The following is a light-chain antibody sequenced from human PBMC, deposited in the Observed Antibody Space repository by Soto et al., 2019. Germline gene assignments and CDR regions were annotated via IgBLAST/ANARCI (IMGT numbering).Light chain of an antibody. Sequence: QSALTQPASLSGSPGQSITISCTGTSSDIGAYDYVSWFQQHPGKAPKLMISEVNKRPSGVSNRFSGSKSGNTAYLTISGLQAEDEADYYCSSYTSSSTLVFGTGTKVTVL. J-gene: IGLJ1*01. V-gene: IGLV2-14*01. CDR3: SSYTSSSTLV. CDR1: SSDIGAYDY. CDR2: EVN.